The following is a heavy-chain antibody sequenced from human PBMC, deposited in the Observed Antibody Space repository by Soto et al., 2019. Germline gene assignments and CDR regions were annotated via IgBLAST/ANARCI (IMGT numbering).Heavy chain of an antibody. CDR1: GGSISSGVYS. J-gene: IGHJ6*02. D-gene: IGHD4-4*01. CDR3: ATQSYSNSGAYYYYAMDV. CDR2: IYQSGST. Sequence: PSETLSLTCAVSGGSISSGVYSWSWIRQPPGKGLEWIGYIYQSGSTYYNPSLKSRVTISVDRSRNQFSLKLSSVTAADTAVYFCATQSYSNSGAYYYYAMDVWGQGTTVTVSS. V-gene: IGHV4-30-2*01.